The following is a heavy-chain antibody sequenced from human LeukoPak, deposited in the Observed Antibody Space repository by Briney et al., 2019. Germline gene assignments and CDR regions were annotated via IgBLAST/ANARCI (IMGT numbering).Heavy chain of an antibody. CDR3: ARARIQLWLRGAFDY. Sequence: GGSLRLSCAASGFTFSSYEMNWVRQAPGKGLEWVSYISSRGSTIYYADSVKGRFTISRDNAKNSLYLQMNSLRAEDTPVYYCARARIQLWLRGAFDYWGQGTLVTVSS. D-gene: IGHD5-18*01. J-gene: IGHJ4*02. V-gene: IGHV3-48*03. CDR2: ISSRGSTI. CDR1: GFTFSSYE.